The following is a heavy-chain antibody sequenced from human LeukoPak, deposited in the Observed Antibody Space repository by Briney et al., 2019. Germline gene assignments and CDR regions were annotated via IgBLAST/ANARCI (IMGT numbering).Heavy chain of an antibody. CDR2: INHSGST. Sequence: SSETLSLTCAVYGGSFSGYYWSWIRQPPGKGLEWIGEINHSGSTNYNPSLKSRVTISVDTSKNQFSLKLSSVTAADTAVYYCARGHIAARRNYMDVWGKGTTVTVSS. CDR1: GGSFSGYY. CDR3: ARGHIAARRNYMDV. V-gene: IGHV4-34*01. J-gene: IGHJ6*03. D-gene: IGHD6-6*01.